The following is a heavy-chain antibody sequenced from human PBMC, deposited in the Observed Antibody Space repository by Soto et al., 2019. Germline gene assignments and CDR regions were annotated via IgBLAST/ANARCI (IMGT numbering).Heavy chain of an antibody. CDR3: ASDIVVVPAAITYYYYYGLAV. J-gene: IGHJ6*02. CDR1: GGTFSSYA. D-gene: IGHD2-2*01. Sequence: SVKVSCKASGGTFSSYAISWVRQAPGQGLEWMGGIIPIFGTANYAQKFQGRVTITADKSTSTAYMELSSLRSEDTAVYYCASDIVVVPAAITYYYYYGLAVWAQGTTVPVYS. CDR2: IIPIFGTA. V-gene: IGHV1-69*06.